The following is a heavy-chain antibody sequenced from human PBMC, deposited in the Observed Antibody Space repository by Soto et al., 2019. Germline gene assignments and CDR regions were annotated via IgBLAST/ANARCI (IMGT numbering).Heavy chain of an antibody. CDR1: GFTFSSYG. J-gene: IGHJ4*02. D-gene: IGHD3-10*01. CDR3: ARADYYGSPPDY. V-gene: IGHV3-30*19. CDR2: IWYDGSNK. Sequence: GGSLRLSCAASGFTFSSYGMHWVRQAPGKGLEGVAVIWYDGSNKYYADSVKGRFTISRDNSKNTLYLQMNSLRAEDTAVYYCARADYYGSPPDYWGQGTLVTVSS.